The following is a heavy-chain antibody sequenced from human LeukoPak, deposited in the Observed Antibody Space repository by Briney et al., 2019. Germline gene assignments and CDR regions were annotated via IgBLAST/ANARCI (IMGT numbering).Heavy chain of an antibody. CDR1: GGSFSGYY. CDR2: INHSGST. V-gene: IGHV4-34*01. J-gene: IGHJ6*03. CDR3: ARVFYMSYYYYYMDV. Sequence: SETLSLTCAVYGGSFSGYYWSWIRQPPGKGLEWIGEINHSGSTNYNPSLKGRVTISVDTSKNQFSLKLSSVTAADTAVYYCARVFYMSYYYYYMDVWGKGTTVTVSS. D-gene: IGHD2/OR15-2a*01.